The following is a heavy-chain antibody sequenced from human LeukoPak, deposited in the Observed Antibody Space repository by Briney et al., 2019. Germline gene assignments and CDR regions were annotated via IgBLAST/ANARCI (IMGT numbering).Heavy chain of an antibody. CDR1: GFSFSNYA. D-gene: IGHD1-1*01. CDR3: AKANWVSNADAVW. V-gene: IGHV3-23*01. CDR2: ISGGGET. Sequence: GGSLRLSCAASGFSFSNYAMSWVRQAPPRGPEWVSSISGGGETFYADSVKGRFTLSRDDSRNTVYLQLNNLRVEDTAIYYCAKANWVSNADAVWWGQGTQVTVSS. J-gene: IGHJ4*02.